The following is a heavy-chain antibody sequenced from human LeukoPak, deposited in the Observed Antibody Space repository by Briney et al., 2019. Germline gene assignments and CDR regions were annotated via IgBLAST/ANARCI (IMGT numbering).Heavy chain of an antibody. J-gene: IGHJ5*02. Sequence: PGGSLTLSCAVSGLDFRNAWMSWVRQAPGKGLEWVGRIRSEADGGTTDYAAPVRGRCTISRDDSRNTFYVRMHSLRPEDTALYYCIPGRHWFAHWGQGTLVNVSS. CDR1: GLDFRNAW. V-gene: IGHV3-15*01. CDR2: IRSEADGGTT. CDR3: IPGRHWFAH.